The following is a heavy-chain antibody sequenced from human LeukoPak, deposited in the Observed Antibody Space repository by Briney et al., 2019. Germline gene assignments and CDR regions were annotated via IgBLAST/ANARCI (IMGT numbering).Heavy chain of an antibody. CDR2: IYPRDGST. V-gene: IGHV1-46*01. CDR3: ARDQEGFDY. J-gene: IGHJ4*02. CDR1: GYTITSNY. Sequence: ASVKVSCKASGYTITSNYIHWVRQAPGQGLEWMGMIYPRDGSTSYAQKFQGRVTVTRDTSTSTVHMELSGLRSEDTAVYYCARDQEGFDYWGQGTLVTVSS.